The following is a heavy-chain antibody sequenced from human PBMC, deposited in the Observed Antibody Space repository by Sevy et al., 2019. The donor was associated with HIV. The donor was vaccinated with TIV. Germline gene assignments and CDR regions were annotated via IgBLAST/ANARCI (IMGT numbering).Heavy chain of an antibody. CDR2: ISSSGDTT. CDR3: AKRGGQYDLEMDV. J-gene: IGHJ6*02. V-gene: IGHV3-48*03. Sequence: GGSLRLSCAASGFTFSSFEMNWVRQAPGKGLEWVSYISSSGDTTDYADSVRGRFTISRDNAKKSLYLHMNSLRAEDTAIYYCAKRGGQYDLEMDVWGQGTTVTVSS. D-gene: IGHD3-3*01. CDR1: GFTFSSFE.